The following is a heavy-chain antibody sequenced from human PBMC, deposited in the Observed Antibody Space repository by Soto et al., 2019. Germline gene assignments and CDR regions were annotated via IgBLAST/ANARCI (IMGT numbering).Heavy chain of an antibody. Sequence: QVQLVQSGAEVRQPASSVKVSCKTSGGTFSSYAISWVRQAPGQGLGWMGGIVPIVDTSTYAQKFQGRVTLTADESTSTAYMELSSLRSDDTAIYYCVRVVAIPGYPDNWGQGTLVTVSS. D-gene: IGHD5-12*01. V-gene: IGHV1-69*12. CDR1: GGTFSSYA. CDR2: IVPIVDTS. CDR3: VRVVAIPGYPDN. J-gene: IGHJ4*02.